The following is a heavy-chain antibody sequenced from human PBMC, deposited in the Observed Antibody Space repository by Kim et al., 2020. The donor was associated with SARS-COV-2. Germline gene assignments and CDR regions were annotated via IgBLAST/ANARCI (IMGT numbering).Heavy chain of an antibody. J-gene: IGHJ4*02. Sequence: ASVKVSCKTSGYTFISYYMHWVRQAPGQGLEWMGIINPNGGSINYAQKFKGRVTMTRDTSTSTVYMELSSLRFEDTAVYFCARTAGTVERITLVRGVLDYWGQGTLVTVSS. D-gene: IGHD3-10*01. V-gene: IGHV1-46*01. CDR1: GYTFISYY. CDR3: ARTAGTVERITLVRGVLDY. CDR2: INPNGGSI.